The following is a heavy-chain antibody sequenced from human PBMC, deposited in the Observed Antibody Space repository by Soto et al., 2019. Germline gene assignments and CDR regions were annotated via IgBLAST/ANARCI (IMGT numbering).Heavy chain of an antibody. CDR1: GFPFITYA. V-gene: IGHV3-23*01. J-gene: IGHJ2*01. CDR3: AREVQGSTRRPDYWYCDR. D-gene: IGHD2-2*01. CDR2: ISGGGDAT. Sequence: EVQLLESGGGLVQPGGSLRLSCAASGFPFITYAMNWVRQAPGQGLQWVATISGGGDATFYAGSVKGRFTISRDKARNTASLQMNSLGADDTGVYNSAREVQGSTRRPDYWYCDRGGRGILVTVSS.